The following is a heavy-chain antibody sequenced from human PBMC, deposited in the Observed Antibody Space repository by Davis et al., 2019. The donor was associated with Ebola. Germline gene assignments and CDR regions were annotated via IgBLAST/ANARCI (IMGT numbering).Heavy chain of an antibody. CDR3: ARALLLDWFDP. CDR1: GYTFTSYA. J-gene: IGHJ5*02. CDR2: INPNSGGT. D-gene: IGHD2-21*01. Sequence: ASVKVSCKASGYTFTSYAMHWVRQAPGQRLEWMGWINPNSGGTNYAQKFQGWVTMTRDTSISTAYMELSRLRSDDTAVYYCARALLLDWFDPWGQGTLVTVSS. V-gene: IGHV1-2*04.